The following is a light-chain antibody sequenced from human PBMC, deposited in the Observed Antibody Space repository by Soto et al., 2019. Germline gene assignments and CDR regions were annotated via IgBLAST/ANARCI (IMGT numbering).Light chain of an antibody. CDR2: DVN. J-gene: IGLJ1*01. CDR3: CSGAGSSAPYV. Sequence: QSALTQPRSVSGSPGQSVTISCTGTSNDVGRFDYVSSYQQHPGKAPKVIIYDVNERPSGVPNRFSGSKSGNTASLTISGLQADDEADYYGCSGAGSSAPYVFGTGTKGTAL. CDR1: SNDVGRFDY. V-gene: IGLV2-11*01.